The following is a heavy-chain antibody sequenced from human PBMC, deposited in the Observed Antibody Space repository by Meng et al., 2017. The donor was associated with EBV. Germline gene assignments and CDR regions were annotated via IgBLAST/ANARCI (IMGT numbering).Heavy chain of an antibody. CDR2: ISAYNGNT. J-gene: IGHJ4*02. CDR3: ARVRTFGGVIPPDY. CDR1: VYTFTSYG. D-gene: IGHD3-16*02. Sequence: QVPRGLLGAGGKKPGAPVKVPCKASVYTFTSYGISWVRQAPGQGLEWMGWISAYNGNTNYAQKLQGRVTMTTDTSTSTAYMELRSLRSDDTAVYYCARVRTFGGVIPPDYWGQGTLVTVSS. V-gene: IGHV1-18*01.